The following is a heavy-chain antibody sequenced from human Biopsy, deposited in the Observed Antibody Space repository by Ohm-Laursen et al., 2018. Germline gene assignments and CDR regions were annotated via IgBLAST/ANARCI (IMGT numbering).Heavy chain of an antibody. CDR3: TRGGYYYDSLAYYYWFDP. CDR2: INAKTGDT. Sequence: SVKVSCKASGYTFTGYHVHWVRQAPGQGHEWMGWINAKTGDTNYAQKFQGRVTMTRDTSISTAYVDLSSLRSDDTAVYYCTRGGYYYDSLAYYYWFDPWGQGTLVTVSS. J-gene: IGHJ5*02. CDR1: GYTFTGYH. D-gene: IGHD3-22*01. V-gene: IGHV1-2*02.